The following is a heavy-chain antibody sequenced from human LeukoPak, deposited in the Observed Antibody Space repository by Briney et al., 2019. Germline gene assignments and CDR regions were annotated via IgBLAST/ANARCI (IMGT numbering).Heavy chain of an antibody. CDR3: ARDYGTD. V-gene: IGHV3-53*01. D-gene: IGHD3-10*01. Sequence: GGSLRLPCAASGFTVSSSYMNWVRQAPGKGPEWVSVIYSGGSTYYADSVKGRFTISRDNSKNTLYLQMNSLRAEDTAVYYCARDYGTDWGQGTLVTVSS. CDR1: GFTVSSSY. J-gene: IGHJ4*02. CDR2: IYSGGST.